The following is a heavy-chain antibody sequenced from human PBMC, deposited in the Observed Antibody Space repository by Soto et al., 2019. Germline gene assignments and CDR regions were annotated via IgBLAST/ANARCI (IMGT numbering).Heavy chain of an antibody. CDR1: GFTVSSNY. J-gene: IGHJ6*02. CDR2: IYSAGNT. D-gene: IGHD1-26*01. Sequence: PGGFLRLSCAASGFTVSSNYMSWVRQAPGKGLEWISIIYSAGNTYYADSVKGRFTISRDNSKNTLYLQMNSLGAEDTAVYYCARDFVVGGPTINYYYGMDVWGQGTTVTVSS. V-gene: IGHV3-66*01. CDR3: ARDFVVGGPTINYYYGMDV.